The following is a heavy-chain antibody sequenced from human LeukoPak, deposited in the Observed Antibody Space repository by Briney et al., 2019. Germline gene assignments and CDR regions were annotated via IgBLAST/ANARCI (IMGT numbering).Heavy chain of an antibody. D-gene: IGHD3-22*01. V-gene: IGHV3-48*01. CDR2: ISSSSSTI. Sequence: GGSLRLSCAASGFTFSSYSMNWVRQAPGKGLEWVSYISSSSSTIYYADSVKGRFTISRENAKNSLCLQMTNLTAGDAAIYYCAREGFDRSGYRLGGAFDIWGQGTMVTVSS. CDR3: AREGFDRSGYRLGGAFDI. CDR1: GFTFSSYS. J-gene: IGHJ3*02.